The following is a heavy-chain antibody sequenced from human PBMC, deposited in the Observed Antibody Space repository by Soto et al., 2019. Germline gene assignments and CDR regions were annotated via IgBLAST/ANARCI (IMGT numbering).Heavy chain of an antibody. J-gene: IGHJ4*02. D-gene: IGHD6-13*01. CDR1: GYTFTSYG. CDR2: ISGHNGNK. CDR3: ARDLGQQLFDY. Sequence: QVQLVQSGAEVKKPGASVKVSCKASGYTFTSYGISWVRQAPGQGLEWMGWISGHNGNKKYAQKLQGRVSMTTDTTTSTAYMELRSLRSDDTAVYYCARDLGQQLFDYWGQGTLVTVSS. V-gene: IGHV1-18*01.